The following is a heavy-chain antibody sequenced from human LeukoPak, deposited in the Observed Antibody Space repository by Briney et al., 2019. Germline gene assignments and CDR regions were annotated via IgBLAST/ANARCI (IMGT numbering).Heavy chain of an antibody. V-gene: IGHV3-23*01. CDR2: ITSGFTT. Sequence: QPGGSLRLSCGPSVHLYYIQAISWLRQAPGKGLEWISGITSGFTTYYADSVKGRFTIPRDNSKNTFHLQMSSLRAEDTDIYYSATDYYASGGADVAFEYWGQGTLVTVSS. D-gene: IGHD1-26*01. CDR1: VHLYYIQA. J-gene: IGHJ4*02. CDR3: ATDYYASGGADVAFEY.